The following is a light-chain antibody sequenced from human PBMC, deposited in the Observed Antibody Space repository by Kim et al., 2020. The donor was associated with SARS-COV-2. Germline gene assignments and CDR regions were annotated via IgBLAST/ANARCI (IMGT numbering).Light chain of an antibody. CDR3: ATWDDRLSAYV. CDR1: SSNIGNNV. J-gene: IGLJ1*01. CDR2: HDD. Sequence: ELTQPPSISDAPRQRVTISCSGTSSNIGNNVVHWYQQLPGAPPKLLIYHDDLLPSGVSDRFSGSKSGTSASLAISGLQSEDAADYYCATWDDRLSAYV. V-gene: IGLV1-36*01.